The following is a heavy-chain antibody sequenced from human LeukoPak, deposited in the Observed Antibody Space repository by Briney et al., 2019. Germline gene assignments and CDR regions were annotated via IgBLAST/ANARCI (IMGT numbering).Heavy chain of an antibody. CDR2: IYTSGST. V-gene: IGHV3-66*03. D-gene: IGHD3-10*01. CDR3: TRDRAGTQSWVEFDL. Sequence: GGSLRLSCAASGFSVSSTYMSWVRQAPGKELEWVSLIYTSGSTFYADSVMGRFTISRDNSKNTLFLQMNSLRAEDSAVYYCTRDRAGTQSWVEFDLWGQGTLVTVSS. CDR1: GFSVSSTY. J-gene: IGHJ5*02.